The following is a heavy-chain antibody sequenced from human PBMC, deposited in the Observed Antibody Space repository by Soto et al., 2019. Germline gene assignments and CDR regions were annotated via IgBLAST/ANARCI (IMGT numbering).Heavy chain of an antibody. Sequence: SETLSLTCTVSGGSISSGDYYWSWIRQPPGKGLEWIGYIYYSGSTYYNPSLKSRVTISVDTSKNQFSLKLNSVTAADTAVYYCARDRVMLTFGGASEEWGIDSWGQGTLVTVSS. D-gene: IGHD3-16*01. CDR1: GGSISSGDYY. J-gene: IGHJ4*02. CDR2: IYYSGST. V-gene: IGHV4-30-4*01. CDR3: ARDRVMLTFGGASEEWGIDS.